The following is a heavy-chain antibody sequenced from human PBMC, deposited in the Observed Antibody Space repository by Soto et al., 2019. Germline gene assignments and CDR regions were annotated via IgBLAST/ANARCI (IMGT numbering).Heavy chain of an antibody. J-gene: IGHJ4*02. V-gene: IGHV3-30*18. Sequence: GGSLRLSCVASGFNFSRYGMQCVRQAPGKGLEWVAVITFDGNYKYYADSVKGLFTISRDNYNNSLSLKLTSPSPEHWAVYSCAKESTRGATPCLDYWRREALGTVSS. CDR3: AKESTRGATPCLDY. CDR2: ITFDGNYK. D-gene: IGHD2-2*01. CDR1: GFNFSRYG.